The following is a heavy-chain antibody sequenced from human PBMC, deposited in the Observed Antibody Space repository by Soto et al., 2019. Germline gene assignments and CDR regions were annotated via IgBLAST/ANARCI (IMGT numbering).Heavy chain of an antibody. V-gene: IGHV4-30-4*01. CDR3: ARERPDGARLDP. CDR1: GGSISSGYYY. J-gene: IGHJ5*02. CDR2: IYHSGST. Sequence: PSETLSLTCTVSGGSISSGYYYWSWIRQPPGKGLEWIGYIYHSGSTYYNPSLKSRVTISVDTSKNQFSLKLSSVTAADTAVYYCARERPDGARLDPWGQGTLGTVSS. D-gene: IGHD6-6*01.